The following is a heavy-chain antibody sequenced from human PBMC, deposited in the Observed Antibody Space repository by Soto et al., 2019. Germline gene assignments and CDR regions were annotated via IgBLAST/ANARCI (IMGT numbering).Heavy chain of an antibody. Sequence: QLQLQESGPGLVKPSETLSLTCTVSGGSISSSSYYWGWIRQPPGKGLEWIGGIFYSGSAYYNPSLKSRVAISVDTSKNQFSLKVSSVTAADTAVYYCASLDDGDYFGYWGQGTLVTVSS. CDR2: IFYSGSA. V-gene: IGHV4-39*01. J-gene: IGHJ4*02. CDR1: GGSISSSSYY. CDR3: ASLDDGDYFGY. D-gene: IGHD4-17*01.